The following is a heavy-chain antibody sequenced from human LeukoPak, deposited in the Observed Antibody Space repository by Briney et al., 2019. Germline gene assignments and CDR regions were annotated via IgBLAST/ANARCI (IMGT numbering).Heavy chain of an antibody. D-gene: IGHD6-19*01. V-gene: IGHV1-46*01. Sequence: ASVKVSCKASGYTFTSYYTHWVRQAPGQGLEWMGIVNPSGGSTSYAQKFQGRVTMTRDMSTSTVYMELSSLRSEDTAVYYCARAIAVAGYYYFDYWGQGTLVTVSS. CDR2: VNPSGGST. CDR1: GYTFTSYY. CDR3: ARAIAVAGYYYFDY. J-gene: IGHJ4*02.